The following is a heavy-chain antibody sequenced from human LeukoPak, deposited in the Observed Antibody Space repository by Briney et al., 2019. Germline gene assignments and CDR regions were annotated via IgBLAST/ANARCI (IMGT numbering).Heavy chain of an antibody. V-gene: IGHV1-18*04. D-gene: IGHD6-19*01. CDR2: TSYNGNT. CDR3: ARHSGSGWQAMGY. CDR1: GYTFSNYG. J-gene: IGHJ4*02. Sequence: ASVKVSCKASGYTFSNYGISWVRQAPGLGLEWMGWTSYNGNTNYAQKFQDRVTMTTDTSTTTAYMELRSLESDDTAVYYCARHSGSGWQAMGYWGQGTLVTVSS.